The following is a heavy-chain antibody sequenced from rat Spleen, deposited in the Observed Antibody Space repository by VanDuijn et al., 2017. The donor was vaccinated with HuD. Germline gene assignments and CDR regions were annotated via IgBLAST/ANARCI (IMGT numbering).Heavy chain of an antibody. V-gene: IGHV3-3*01. J-gene: IGHJ4*01. D-gene: IGHD1-9*01. CDR2: INSAGST. CDR1: GYSITSSYR. Sequence: EVQLQESGPGLVKPSQSLSLTCSVTGYSITSSYRWNWIRKFPGNKLEWMGYINSAGSTNYNPSLKSRIPITRDTSKNQFFLQVNSVTTEDTATYYCARSQTTGIPRGVMDAWGQGASVTVSS. CDR3: ARSQTTGIPRGVMDA.